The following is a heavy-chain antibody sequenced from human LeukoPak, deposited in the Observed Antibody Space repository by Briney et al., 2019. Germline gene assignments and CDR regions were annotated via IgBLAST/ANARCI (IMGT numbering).Heavy chain of an antibody. V-gene: IGHV3-23*01. CDR1: GLTVSSNY. CDR2: ISGSGGST. J-gene: IGHJ4*02. Sequence: QSGGSLRLSCAASGLTVSSNYMSWVRQAPGRGLEWVSAISGSGGSTYYADSVKGRFTISRDNSKNTLYLQMNSLRAEDTAVYYCAKDLAGSGSYSFDYWGQGTLVTVSS. CDR3: AKDLAGSGSYSFDY. D-gene: IGHD1-26*01.